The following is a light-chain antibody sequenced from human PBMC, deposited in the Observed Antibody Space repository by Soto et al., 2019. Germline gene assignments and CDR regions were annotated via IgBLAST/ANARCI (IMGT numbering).Light chain of an antibody. V-gene: IGKV1-9*01. CDR3: QQLYTYPRT. J-gene: IGKJ5*01. CDR1: QGISTY. CDR2: AAS. Sequence: DIQLTQSPSFLSASVGDRVTITCRASQGISTYLGWYQQKPGKAPKLLIYAASTLQTGVPSRFSGSGSGTEFTLTTTSLQPEDFATYYCQQLYTYPRTFGQGTRLEIK.